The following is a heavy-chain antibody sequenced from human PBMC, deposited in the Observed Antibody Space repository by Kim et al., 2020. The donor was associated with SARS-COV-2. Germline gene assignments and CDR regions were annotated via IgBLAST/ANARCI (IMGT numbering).Heavy chain of an antibody. V-gene: IGHV4-31*03. CDR1: GGSISSGGYY. Sequence: SETLSLTCTVSGGSISSGGYYWSWIRQHPGKGLEWIGYIYYSGSTYYNPSLKSRVTISVDTSKNQFSLKLSSVTAADTAVYYCARAGELIYGMDVWGQGTTVTVSS. J-gene: IGHJ6*02. CDR2: IYYSGST. CDR3: ARAGELIYGMDV.